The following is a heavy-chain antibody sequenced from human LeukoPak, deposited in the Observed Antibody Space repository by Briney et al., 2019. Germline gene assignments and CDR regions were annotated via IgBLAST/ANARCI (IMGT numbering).Heavy chain of an antibody. V-gene: IGHV4-4*07. CDR3: ARHDSIAAAGGFDP. Sequence: SETLSLTCTVSGGSISSYYWSWIRQPAGKGLEWIGRIYTSGSTNYNPSLKSRVTMSVDTSKNQFSLKLSSVTAADTAVYYCARHDSIAAAGGFDPWGQGTLVTVSS. J-gene: IGHJ5*02. CDR1: GGSISSYY. CDR2: IYTSGST. D-gene: IGHD6-13*01.